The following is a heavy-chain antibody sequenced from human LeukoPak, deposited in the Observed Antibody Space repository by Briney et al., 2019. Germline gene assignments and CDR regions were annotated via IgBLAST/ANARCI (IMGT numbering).Heavy chain of an antibody. D-gene: IGHD6-13*01. Sequence: ASVTVSFKASGYTFTNYGISWVRQAPGQGLEGMGWISAYNGNTNYAQKLQGRVTMTTDTSTSTAYMELRSLRSDDTAVYYCARDLRIAAAVILAYWGQGTLVTVSS. CDR2: ISAYNGNT. CDR3: ARDLRIAAAVILAY. J-gene: IGHJ4*02. V-gene: IGHV1-18*01. CDR1: GYTFTNYG.